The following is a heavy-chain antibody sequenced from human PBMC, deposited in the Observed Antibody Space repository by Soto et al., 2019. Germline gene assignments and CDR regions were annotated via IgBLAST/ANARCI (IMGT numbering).Heavy chain of an antibody. CDR1: GGTFSSYA. CDR2: IIPSFGTA. CDR3: ARDTFEYRSSSDPYNWFDP. J-gene: IGHJ5*02. Sequence: GASVKVSCKASGGTFSSYAISWVRQAPGQGLEWMGGIIPSFGTANYAQKFQGRVTITADESTSTAYMELSSLRSEATAVYYCARDTFEYRSSSDPYNWFDPWGQGTLVTVSS. D-gene: IGHD6-6*01. V-gene: IGHV1-69*13.